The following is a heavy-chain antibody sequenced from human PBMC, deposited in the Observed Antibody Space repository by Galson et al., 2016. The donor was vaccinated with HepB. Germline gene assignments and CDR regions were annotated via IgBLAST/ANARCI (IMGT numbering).Heavy chain of an antibody. Sequence: SLRLSCAASGFTFSSNGMHWVRQAPGKGLEWVAFISYDGSNKYYPDSVKGRFTISRDNSKNTLDLQMNSLRAEDTAVYYCAREVEYSSSQFDYWGQGNLVTVSS. CDR2: ISYDGSNK. V-gene: IGHV3-30*12. J-gene: IGHJ4*02. CDR1: GFTFSSNG. CDR3: AREVEYSSSQFDY. D-gene: IGHD5-12*01.